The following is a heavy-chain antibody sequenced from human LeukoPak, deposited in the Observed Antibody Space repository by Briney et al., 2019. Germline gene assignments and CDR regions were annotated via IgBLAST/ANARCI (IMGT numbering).Heavy chain of an antibody. J-gene: IGHJ4*02. CDR1: GFTFSDYY. Sequence: GSLRLSCAASGFTFSDYYMSWIRQPPGKGLEWIGEINHSGSTNYNPSLKSRVTISVDTSKNQFSLKLSSVTAADTAVYYCAMPSYYYDSSGYYPHLDYWGQGTLVTVSS. D-gene: IGHD3-22*01. CDR2: INHSGST. V-gene: IGHV4-34*08. CDR3: AMPSYYYDSSGYYPHLDY.